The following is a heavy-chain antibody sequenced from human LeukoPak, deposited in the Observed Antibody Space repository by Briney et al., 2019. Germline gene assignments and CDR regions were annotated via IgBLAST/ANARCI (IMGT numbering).Heavy chain of an antibody. D-gene: IGHD2-2*01. V-gene: IGHV3-30*02. CDR1: GFTFSSYG. J-gene: IGHJ4*02. Sequence: GGSLRLSCAASGFTFSSYGMHWVRQAPGKGLEWVAFIRYDGSNKYYADSVKGRFTISRDNSKNTLYLQMNSLRAEDTAVYYCAKELVVVPAPMYDYWGQGTLVTVSS. CDR2: IRYDGSNK. CDR3: AKELVVVPAPMYDY.